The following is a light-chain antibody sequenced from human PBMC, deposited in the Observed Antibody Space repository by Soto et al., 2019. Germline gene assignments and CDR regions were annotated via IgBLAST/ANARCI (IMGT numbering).Light chain of an antibody. CDR2: DVN. J-gene: IGLJ2*01. Sequence: QSALTQPASVSGSPGQSITISCTGTSSDVGGYNYVSWYQQHPGKAPKLMIYDVNNRPSGVSNRFSGSKSGNTASLTISGLQAEDEADYYCSSYTPSNTGLFGGGTKLTVL. CDR3: SSYTPSNTGL. CDR1: SSDVGGYNY. V-gene: IGLV2-14*01.